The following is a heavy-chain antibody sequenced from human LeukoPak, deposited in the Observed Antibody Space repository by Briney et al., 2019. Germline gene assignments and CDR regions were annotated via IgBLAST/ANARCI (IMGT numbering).Heavy chain of an antibody. V-gene: IGHV3-7*01. CDR2: IKEDGSEK. D-gene: IGHD3-22*01. CDR1: GFNFISHW. Sequence: GGSLRLSCAASGFNFISHWMSWVRQAPGKGLEWVANIKEDGSEKYYGDSVKGRFTISRDNAKNSLYLQMNSLRAEDTAVYYCARDSSGYQWGQGTLVTVSS. CDR3: ARDSSGYQ. J-gene: IGHJ4*02.